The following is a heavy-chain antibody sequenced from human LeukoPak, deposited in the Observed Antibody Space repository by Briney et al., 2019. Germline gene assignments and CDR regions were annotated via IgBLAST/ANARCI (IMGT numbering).Heavy chain of an antibody. V-gene: IGHV1-2*02. J-gene: IGHJ6*02. Sequence: GASVKVSCKASGYTFTGYHIHWVRQAPGQGLEWMGWINPNSGGTNYAQKFQGRVTMTRDTSMSTAYMELSRLRSDDTAVYYCARDPPTWLYGDPIRGNYYYGMDVWGQGTTVTVSS. CDR2: INPNSGGT. D-gene: IGHD4-17*01. CDR3: ARDPPTWLYGDPIRGNYYYGMDV. CDR1: GYTFTGYH.